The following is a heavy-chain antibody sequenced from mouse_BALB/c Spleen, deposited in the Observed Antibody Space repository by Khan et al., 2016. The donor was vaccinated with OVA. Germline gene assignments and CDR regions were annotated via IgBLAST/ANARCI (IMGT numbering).Heavy chain of an antibody. CDR2: IDPFNGST. Sequence: VQLQQSGPELMKPGASVKISRKASGHSFTNYYIHWVKQSHGKSLEWIGYIDPFNGSTTYNQKFKGKATLPVDKSSSTAYMHLSILSSEESAVYYCARHGTSSWFAYWGQGTLVTVSA. J-gene: IGHJ3*01. CDR1: GHSFTNYY. D-gene: IGHD1-1*01. CDR3: ARHGTSSWFAY. V-gene: IGHV1S135*01.